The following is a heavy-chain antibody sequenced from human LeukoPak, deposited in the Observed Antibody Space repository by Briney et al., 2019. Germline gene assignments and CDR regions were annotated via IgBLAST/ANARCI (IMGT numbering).Heavy chain of an antibody. D-gene: IGHD2-8*01. CDR1: GGSFSGYY. J-gene: IGHJ6*02. CDR2: INHSGST. V-gene: IGHV4-34*01. Sequence: SETLSLACAVYGGSFSGYYWSWIRQPPKKGLEWIGEINHSGSTNYNPSLKSRVTISVDTSKNQFSLKVRSVTAADTAVYYCARGHVGSYAYYYYYGMDVWGQGTTVTVSS. CDR3: ARGHVGSYAYYYYYGMDV.